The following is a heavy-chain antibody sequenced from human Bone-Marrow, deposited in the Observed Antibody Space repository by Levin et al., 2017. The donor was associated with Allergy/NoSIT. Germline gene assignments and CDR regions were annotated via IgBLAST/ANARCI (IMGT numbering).Heavy chain of an antibody. CDR2: INTNTGNP. D-gene: IGHD3-3*01. J-gene: IGHJ4*02. CDR3: ARVKRFLEWLSPDY. V-gene: IGHV7-4-1*02. Sequence: GASVKVSCKASGYTFTSYAMNWVRQAPGQGLEWMGWINTNTGNPTYAQGFTGRFVFSLDTSVSTAYLQISSLKAEDTAVYYCARVKRFLEWLSPDYWGQGTLVTVSS. CDR1: GYTFTSYA.